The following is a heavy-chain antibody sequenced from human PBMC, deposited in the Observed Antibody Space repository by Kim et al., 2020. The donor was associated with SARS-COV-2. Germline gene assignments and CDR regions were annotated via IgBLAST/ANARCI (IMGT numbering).Heavy chain of an antibody. D-gene: IGHD4-17*01. Sequence: SETLSLTCTVSGGSISSSSYYWGWIRQPPGKGLEWIGSIYYSGSTYYNPSLKSRVTISVDTSKNQFSLKLSSVTAADTAVYYCARHFPGDYCDLRCAFDIWGQGTMVTVSS. CDR3: ARHFPGDYCDLRCAFDI. CDR1: GGSISSSSYY. J-gene: IGHJ3*02. CDR2: IYYSGST. V-gene: IGHV4-39*01.